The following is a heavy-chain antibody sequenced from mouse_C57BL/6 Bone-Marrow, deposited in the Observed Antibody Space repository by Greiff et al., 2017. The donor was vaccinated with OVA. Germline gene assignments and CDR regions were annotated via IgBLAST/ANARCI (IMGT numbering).Heavy chain of an antibody. J-gene: IGHJ2*01. CDR2: ISDGGSYT. CDR1: GFTFSSYA. V-gene: IGHV5-4*01. Sequence: EVQLVESGGGLVKPGGSLKLSCAASGFTFSSYAMSWVRQTPEKRLEWVATISDGGSYTYYPDNVKGRFTISRDNAKNNLYLQMSHLKSEDTAMDYCAREWLLPDYWGQGTTLTVSS. D-gene: IGHD2-3*01. CDR3: AREWLLPDY.